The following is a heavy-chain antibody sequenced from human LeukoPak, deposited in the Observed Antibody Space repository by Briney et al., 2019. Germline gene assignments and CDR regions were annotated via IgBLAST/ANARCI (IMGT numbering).Heavy chain of an antibody. D-gene: IGHD3-9*01. J-gene: IGHJ4*02. CDR2: IRYDEKN. Sequence: PGGSLRLSCAASGFIFTDYGMHWVRQAPGKGLDWVAFIRYDEKNYYADSVKGRFTISRDNSKNTLYLQMNSLRAEDTAVYYCAKWARVLTGYVDRYYFDYWGQGTLVTVSS. V-gene: IGHV3-30*02. CDR3: AKWARVLTGYVDRYYFDY. CDR1: GFIFTDYG.